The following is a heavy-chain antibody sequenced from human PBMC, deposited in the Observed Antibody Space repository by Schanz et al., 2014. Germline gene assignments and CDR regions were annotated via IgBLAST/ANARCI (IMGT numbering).Heavy chain of an antibody. CDR2: INPNSGDT. CDR1: GYTFTGYS. V-gene: IGHV1-2*04. D-gene: IGHD2-2*02. Sequence: KVSCKASGYTFTGYSLHWVRQAPGQGLEWMGSINPNSGDTNYAQKFQVWVTMTRDTAMSTVYIELSRLRAEDTAVYYCARDLRRSYTDRHFDCWGQGPLVNVSS. J-gene: IGHJ4*02. CDR3: ARDLRRSYTDRHFDC.